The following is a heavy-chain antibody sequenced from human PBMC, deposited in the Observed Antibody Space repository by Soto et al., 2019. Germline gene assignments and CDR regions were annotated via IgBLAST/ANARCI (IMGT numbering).Heavy chain of an antibody. V-gene: IGHV4-59*13. Sequence: PSETLSLTCTVSGGCLITYYWSWIRQPPGKGLEWIGYIFYSGGTNYNPSLNSRVTISADTSKNQFSLKLSSVTAADTAVYYCARFYYDGSRYHSALDRWGQGILVTVSS. CDR2: IFYSGGT. D-gene: IGHD3-22*01. J-gene: IGHJ5*02. CDR1: GGCLITYY. CDR3: ARFYYDGSRYHSALDR.